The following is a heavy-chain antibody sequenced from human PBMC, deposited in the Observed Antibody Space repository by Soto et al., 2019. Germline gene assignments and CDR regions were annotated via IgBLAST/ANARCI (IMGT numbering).Heavy chain of an antibody. CDR3: AKSKEIGTHFFDS. J-gene: IGHJ4*02. CDR1: GFTFSGFD. Sequence: GGSLRLSCEASGFTFSGFDMHWVRQPTGKGLEWVSSIGTAGDTYYAVSVKGRFTISRDNAKNSLSLQMNSLRAGDMAVYFCAKSKEIGTHFFDSWGQGTQVTVSS. V-gene: IGHV3-13*01. CDR2: IGTAGDT. D-gene: IGHD6-13*01.